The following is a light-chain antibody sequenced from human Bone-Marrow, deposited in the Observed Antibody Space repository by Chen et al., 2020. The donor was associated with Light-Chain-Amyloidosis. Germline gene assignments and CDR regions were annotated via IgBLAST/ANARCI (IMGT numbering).Light chain of an antibody. V-gene: IGLV2-14*01. CDR1: SSDVGGYNF. CDR3: SSYTSSSTLE. J-gene: IGLJ3*02. CDR2: DVS. Sequence: QSALTQPASVSGSPGQSITISCTGTSSDVGGYNFVSWYQQHPGKAPKLMIYDVSNRPSGVSNRFSGSNSGNTASLTISGLQAEDEPDYYCSSYTSSSTLEFGGGTKLTVL.